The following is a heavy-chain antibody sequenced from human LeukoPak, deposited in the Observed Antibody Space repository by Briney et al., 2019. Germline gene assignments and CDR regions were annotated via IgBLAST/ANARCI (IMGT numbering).Heavy chain of an antibody. Sequence: ASVKVSCKASGYTFTSYGISWVRQAPGQGLEWMGWISAYNGNTNYAQKLQGRVTMTTDTSTSTAYMELRSLRSDDTAVYYCARVRYYGSGSYSYFDYWGQGTLVTVSS. CDR2: ISAYNGNT. V-gene: IGHV1-18*01. J-gene: IGHJ4*02. CDR1: GYTFTSYG. D-gene: IGHD3-10*01. CDR3: ARVRYYGSGSYSYFDY.